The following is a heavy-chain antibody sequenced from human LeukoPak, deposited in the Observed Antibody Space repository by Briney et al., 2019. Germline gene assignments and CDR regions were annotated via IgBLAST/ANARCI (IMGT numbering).Heavy chain of an antibody. V-gene: IGHV3-30*18. CDR3: AKISRPEAQWRAADY. J-gene: IGHJ4*02. CDR2: ISYDGSNK. Sequence: VAVISYDGSNKYYADSVKGRFTISRDNSKNTLYLQMNSLRAEDTAVYYCAKISRPEAQWRAADYWGKGTLVTVSS. D-gene: IGHD6-19*01.